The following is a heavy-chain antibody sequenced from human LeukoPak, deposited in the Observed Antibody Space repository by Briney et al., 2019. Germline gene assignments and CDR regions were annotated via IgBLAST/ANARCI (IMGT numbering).Heavy chain of an antibody. CDR1: GGTFSSYT. CDR2: IIPILGIA. CDR3: ARDRSSIAAAHDAFDI. J-gene: IGHJ3*02. D-gene: IGHD6-6*01. V-gene: IGHV1-69*04. Sequence: SVKVSCKASGGTFSSYTISWVRQAPGQGLEWMGRIIPILGIANYAQKFQGRVTITADKSTSTAYMELSSLRSEDTAVYYCARDRSSIAAAHDAFDIWGQGTMVTVSS.